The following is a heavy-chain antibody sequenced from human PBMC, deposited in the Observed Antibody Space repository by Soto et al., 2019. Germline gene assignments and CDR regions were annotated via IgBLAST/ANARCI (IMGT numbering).Heavy chain of an antibody. J-gene: IGHJ4*02. CDR3: ARDKTVGGKGPGTDY. D-gene: IGHD3-10*01. V-gene: IGHV1-69*13. Sequence: GASVKVSCKASGGTFSSYASSWVRQAPGQGLEWMGGIIPIFGTANYAQKFQGRVTITADESTSTAYMELSSLRSEDTAVYYCARDKTVGGKGPGTDYWGQGTLVTVSS. CDR1: GGTFSSYA. CDR2: IIPIFGTA.